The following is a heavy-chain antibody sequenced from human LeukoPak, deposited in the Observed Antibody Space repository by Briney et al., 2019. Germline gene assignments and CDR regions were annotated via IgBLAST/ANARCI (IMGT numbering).Heavy chain of an antibody. CDR2: ISYDGSKK. CDR1: GFTFSSYV. J-gene: IGHJ4*02. V-gene: IGHV3-30*03. D-gene: IGHD6-19*01. Sequence: GRSLRLTCAASGFTFSSYVMHWVRQAPGKGLESVASISYDGSKKFYADSVKGRFTVSRDNSKNTLYLQMNSLRPEDTSVYYCALDKVAVGDYWGQGTLVTVSS. CDR3: ALDKVAVGDY.